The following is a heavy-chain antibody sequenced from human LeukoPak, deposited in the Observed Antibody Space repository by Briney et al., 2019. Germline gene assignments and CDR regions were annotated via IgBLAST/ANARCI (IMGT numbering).Heavy chain of an antibody. J-gene: IGHJ6*02. V-gene: IGHV1-18*01. CDR1: GYTFTSYG. D-gene: IGHD6-19*01. CDR2: ISAYNGNT. CDR3: VRFSSGWAYYYYYYGMDV. Sequence: ASVKVSCKASGYTFTSYGISWVRQAPGQGLERMGWISAYNGNTNYAQKLQGRVTMTTDTSTSTAYMELRSLRSDDTAVYYCVRFSSGWAYYYYYYGMDVWGQGTTVTVSS.